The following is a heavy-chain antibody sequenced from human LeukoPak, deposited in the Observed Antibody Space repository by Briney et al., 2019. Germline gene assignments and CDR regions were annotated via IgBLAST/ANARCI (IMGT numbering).Heavy chain of an antibody. Sequence: PSGTLSLTCAVSGGSISSSNWWSWARQPPGKGREGIGEIYHSGSTNYNPSLKSRVTISVDKSKNQFSLKLSSVTAADTAVYYCARVERNWSGYYAKVYYFDYWGQGTLVTVSS. CDR1: GGSISSSNW. CDR2: IYHSGST. V-gene: IGHV4-4*02. D-gene: IGHD3-3*01. J-gene: IGHJ4*02. CDR3: ARVERNWSGYYAKVYYFDY.